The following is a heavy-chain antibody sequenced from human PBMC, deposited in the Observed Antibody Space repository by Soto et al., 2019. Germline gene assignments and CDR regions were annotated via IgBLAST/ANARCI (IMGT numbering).Heavy chain of an antibody. V-gene: IGHV3-33*01. D-gene: IGHD4-17*01. CDR3: AREGHYGDYYYGMEV. CDR2: IWYDGSKK. J-gene: IGHJ6*04. CDR1: GFTFSSYG. Sequence: QVQLVESGGGVVQPGRSLRLSCAASGFTFSSYGMHWVRQAPGKGLEWVAVIWYDGSKKYYADSVKGRFTISSDNSKNTLYLQMNSLRADDTAVYYSAREGHYGDYYYGMEVWSKGNTVTVSS.